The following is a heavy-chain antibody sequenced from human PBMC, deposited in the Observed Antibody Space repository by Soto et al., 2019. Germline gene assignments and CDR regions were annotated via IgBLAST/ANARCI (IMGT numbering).Heavy chain of an antibody. CDR1: GFTFSNFA. CDR2: IIGSGGTT. V-gene: IGHV3-23*01. CDR3: AKHGGYSFGPGDYYGMDI. D-gene: IGHD5-18*01. Sequence: GGSLRLSCAASGFTFSNFARNWVRQAPGKGLEWVSGIIGSGGTTYYADSVKGRFTISRDKSKTTLYLQMNSLRAEDTAIYYCAKHGGYSFGPGDYYGMDIWGQGTTVTVSS. J-gene: IGHJ6*02.